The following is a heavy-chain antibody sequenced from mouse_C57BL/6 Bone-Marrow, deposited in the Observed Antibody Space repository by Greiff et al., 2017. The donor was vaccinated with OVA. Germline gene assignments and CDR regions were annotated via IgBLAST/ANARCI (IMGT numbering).Heavy chain of an antibody. CDR1: GYTFTSYW. Sequence: QVQLQQPGAELVKPGASVTMSCKASGYTFTSYWITWVKPRPGQGLEWIGDIYPGSGSTNYNEKFKSKATLTVDTSSSTAYMQLSSLTSKDAAVYYCARPLVDDGGQGTTLTVSS. V-gene: IGHV1-55*01. D-gene: IGHD6-1*01. J-gene: IGHJ2*01. CDR2: IYPGSGST. CDR3: ARPLVDD.